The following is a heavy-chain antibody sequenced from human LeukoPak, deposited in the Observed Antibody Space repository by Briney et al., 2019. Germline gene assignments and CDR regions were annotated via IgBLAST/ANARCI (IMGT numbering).Heavy chain of an antibody. J-gene: IGHJ4*02. V-gene: IGHV3-43*02. CDR3: AKALRLGEGDSSIYRLLDL. CDR1: GFTFKVYA. Sequence: PGGSLRLSCTASGFTFKVYAMGWVRHAPGKGVEWVSVISGVGKTTKSAACVEGRFTIYRDNNQNPVFLQLNSLRTDDPALYYCAKALRLGEGDSSIYRLLDLWRQGTRVTVSS. CDR2: ISGVGKTT. D-gene: IGHD3-16*01.